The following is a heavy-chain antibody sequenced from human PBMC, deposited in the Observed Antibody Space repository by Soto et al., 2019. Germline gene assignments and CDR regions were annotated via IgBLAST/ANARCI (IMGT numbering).Heavy chain of an antibody. CDR2: TYYRSKWYN. J-gene: IGHJ5*02. CDR1: GDSVSSNSAA. D-gene: IGHD6-19*01. Sequence: QTLSLTCAISGDSVSSNSAAWNWIRQSPSRGLEWLGRTYYRSKWYNDYAVSVKSRITINPDTSKNQFSLQLNSVTPEDTAVYYCARELLEVSRKWLVTSGLHNWFDPWRQRTLVTVTS. V-gene: IGHV6-1*01. CDR3: ARELLEVSRKWLVTSGLHNWFDP.